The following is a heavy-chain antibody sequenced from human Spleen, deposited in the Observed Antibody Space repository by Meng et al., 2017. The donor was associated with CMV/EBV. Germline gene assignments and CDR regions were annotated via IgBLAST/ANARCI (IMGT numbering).Heavy chain of an antibody. D-gene: IGHD2-15*01. CDR1: GGSFSGYY. CDR3: ARGVEGYCSGGSCYYFDY. J-gene: IGHJ4*02. V-gene: IGHV4-34*01. Sequence: QGQLQRWGPGLLKPSETLSLTCAVYGGSFSGYYWSWIRQPPGKGLEWIGEINHSGSTNYNPSLKSRVTISVDTSKNQFSLKLSSVTAADTAVYYCARGVEGYCSGGSCYYFDYWGQGTLVTVSS. CDR2: INHSGST.